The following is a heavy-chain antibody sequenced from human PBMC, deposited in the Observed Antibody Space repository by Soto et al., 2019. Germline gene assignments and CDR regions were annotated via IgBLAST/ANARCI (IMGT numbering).Heavy chain of an antibody. CDR3: ARGEDVCLYYYMEV. D-gene: IGHD3-10*02. CDR1: GFKVTDYY. Sequence: QAQLVGSGGGLVKPGGSLTLSCAVSGFKVTDYYMSWIRQAPGKGLDWVAMISRSGNTIHYADSVNGRFTISKDNAKNSLYLQMTSLSPEDTAVYYCARGEDVCLYYYMEVWGKGTTVIVSS. V-gene: IGHV3-11*01. J-gene: IGHJ6*03. CDR2: ISRSGNTI.